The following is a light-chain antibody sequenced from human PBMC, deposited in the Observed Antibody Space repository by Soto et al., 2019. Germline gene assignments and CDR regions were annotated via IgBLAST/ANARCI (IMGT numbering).Light chain of an antibody. J-gene: IGKJ1*01. CDR2: KAS. Sequence: DIQMTQSPSTLSASVGDRVTITCRASQSISSWLAWYQQRPGRAPKLLVYKASSLQSGVPSRFSGSGSGTEFTRTISSLQPDDFATYYCQQYDAYPWTFGHGTKVEIK. V-gene: IGKV1-5*03. CDR1: QSISSW. CDR3: QQYDAYPWT.